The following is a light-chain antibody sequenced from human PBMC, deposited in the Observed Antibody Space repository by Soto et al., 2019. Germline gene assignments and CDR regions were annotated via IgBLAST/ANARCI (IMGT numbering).Light chain of an antibody. CDR2: GSS. J-gene: IGKJ2*01. V-gene: IGKV1-17*01. CDR3: QQSYNTPTT. Sequence: DIQMTQSPSSLSASVGDRVTITCRASQAIRNDLAWYQQKPGRAPKRLIYGSSTLQSGVPLRFSGSGSGTEFTLTISSLQPDDFATYYCQQSYNTPTTFGQGTKVDIK. CDR1: QAIRND.